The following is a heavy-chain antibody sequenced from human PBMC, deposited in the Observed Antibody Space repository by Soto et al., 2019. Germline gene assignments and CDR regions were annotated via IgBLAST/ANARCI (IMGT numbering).Heavy chain of an antibody. D-gene: IGHD3-16*01. V-gene: IGHV3-66*01. CDR2: IYSGGST. J-gene: IGHJ4*02. CDR1: GFTVSSNY. Sequence: EVQLVESGGGLVQPGGSLRLSCAASGFTVSSNYMSWVRQAPGKGLEWVSVIYSGGSTYYADSVKGRFTISRDNSKNTVYLQTNSLRAEDTAMYYCARDFGGRHPSDYWGQGTLVTVSS. CDR3: ARDFGGRHPSDY.